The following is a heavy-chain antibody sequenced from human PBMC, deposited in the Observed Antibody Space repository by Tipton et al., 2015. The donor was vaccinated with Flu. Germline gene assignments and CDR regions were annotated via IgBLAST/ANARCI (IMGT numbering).Heavy chain of an antibody. Sequence: TLSLTCTVSGDSIRSDYFWGWIRQPPGKGLEWIGQISRGGAIYYNSSLQSRATISVDSSRNRFSLKVRSVTAADTATYYCARRDYSNYVSQPKNWFDLWGQGILVTVSS. J-gene: IGHJ5*02. V-gene: IGHV4-38-2*02. CDR2: ISRGGAI. CDR3: ARRDYSNYVSQPKNWFDL. CDR1: GDSIRSDYF. D-gene: IGHD4-11*01.